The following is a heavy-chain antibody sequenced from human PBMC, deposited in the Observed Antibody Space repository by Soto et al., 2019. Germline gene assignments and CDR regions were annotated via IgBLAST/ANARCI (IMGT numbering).Heavy chain of an antibody. CDR2: IDGDGISR. CDR1: GFTFSNYW. D-gene: IGHD6-25*01. V-gene: IGHV3-74*01. CDR3: ARVPYGSGGSLVDN. Sequence: EVQLVESGGGLVQPGGSLRLSCAASGFTFSNYWMHWVRQAPEKGLVWVSRIDGDGISRNYADSVKGRLTISRDNAKNVLYLQMNSLRPEDTAVYYCARVPYGSGGSLVDNWGQGTLVTVSS. J-gene: IGHJ4*02.